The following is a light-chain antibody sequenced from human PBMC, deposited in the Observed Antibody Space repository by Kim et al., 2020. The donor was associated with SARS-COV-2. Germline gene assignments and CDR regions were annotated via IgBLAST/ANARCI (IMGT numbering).Light chain of an antibody. Sequence: SYELTQPPSVSVSPGQTASITCSGDNLGDKFACWYQQKPGQSPVLVIYEDFKRPSGIPERFSGSNSGNTATLTISGTQAMDEADYYCQAWDSSAVVFGGGTKLTVL. CDR2: EDF. CDR1: NLGDKF. CDR3: QAWDSSAVV. J-gene: IGLJ2*01. V-gene: IGLV3-1*01.